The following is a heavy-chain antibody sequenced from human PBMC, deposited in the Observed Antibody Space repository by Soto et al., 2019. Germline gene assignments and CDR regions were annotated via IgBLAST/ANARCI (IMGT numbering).Heavy chain of an antibody. V-gene: IGHV3-48*01. D-gene: IGHD6-19*01. CDR3: ARDLSSGWYGMDV. CDR2: ISSSSSTI. Sequence: PVGSLRLSCAASGFTFSSYSMNWVRQAPGKGLEWVSYISSSSSTIYYADSVKGRFTISRDNAKNSLYLQMNSLRGEDTAVYYCARDLSSGWYGMDVWGQGTTVTVSS. J-gene: IGHJ6*02. CDR1: GFTFSSYS.